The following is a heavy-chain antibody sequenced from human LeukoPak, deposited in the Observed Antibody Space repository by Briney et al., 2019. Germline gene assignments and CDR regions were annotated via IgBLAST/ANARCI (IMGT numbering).Heavy chain of an antibody. CDR1: GFTFSRYA. D-gene: IGHD5-24*01. Sequence: GGSLRLSCAASGFTFSRYAMSWVRQAPGKGLEWVSAVTGSGGTTYYADSVKGRFTISRDNSENTLYLQMKSLRAEDTAVYYCARGDGYNFFDYWGQGTLVTVSS. J-gene: IGHJ4*02. V-gene: IGHV3-23*01. CDR2: VTGSGGTT. CDR3: ARGDGYNFFDY.